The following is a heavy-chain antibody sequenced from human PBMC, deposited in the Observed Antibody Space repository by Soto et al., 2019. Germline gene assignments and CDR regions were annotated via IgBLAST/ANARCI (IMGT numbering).Heavy chain of an antibody. Sequence: GGSLRLSCTTSGFTFTTHAMSWVRQAPGKGLEWVAAVSGSGGGTYYADSVRGRFTVSRDNSKNMLYLQMNSLRAEDTAVYYCARDLGAFNYGSAYFDYWGQGTPVTVSS. CDR3: ARDLGAFNYGSAYFDY. J-gene: IGHJ4*02. V-gene: IGHV3-23*01. CDR1: GFTFTTHA. CDR2: VSGSGGGT. D-gene: IGHD3-10*01.